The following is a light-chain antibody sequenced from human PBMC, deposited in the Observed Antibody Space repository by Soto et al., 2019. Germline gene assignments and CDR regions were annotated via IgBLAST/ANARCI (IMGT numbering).Light chain of an antibody. CDR1: QSISSW. J-gene: IGKJ2*01. CDR2: KAS. Sequence: DIQMTQSPSTLFASVGDRVTITCRARQSISSWLAWYQQKPGKAPKLLIYKASSLESGVPLRFSGSGSGTEFTLTISSLQPDDFATYNCQQYHSLLYTFGQGTKLEI. CDR3: QQYHSLLYT. V-gene: IGKV1-5*03.